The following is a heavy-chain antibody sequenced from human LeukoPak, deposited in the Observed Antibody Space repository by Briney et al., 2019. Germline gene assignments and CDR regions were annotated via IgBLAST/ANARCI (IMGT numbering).Heavy chain of an antibody. V-gene: IGHV3-7*01. J-gene: IGHJ6*03. D-gene: IGHD3-3*01. CDR1: GFTFRSYW. CDR3: ARDQGFSYYFYYMDV. Sequence: GGSLRLSCAASGFTFRSYWMSWVRQAPGKGLEWVANINQDGSEKYYVDAVKGRFTISRDNAKNSLYLQMNSLRAEDTAVYYCARDQGFSYYFYYMDVWGKGTTVTVSS. CDR2: INQDGSEK.